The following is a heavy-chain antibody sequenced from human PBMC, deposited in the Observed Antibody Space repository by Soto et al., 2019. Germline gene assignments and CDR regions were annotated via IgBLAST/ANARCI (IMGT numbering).Heavy chain of an antibody. V-gene: IGHV4-59*01. J-gene: IGHJ5*02. D-gene: IGHD3-10*01. CDR2: TYYSGST. CDR3: ASYGSGRYPRFDP. Sequence: QVQLQESGPGLVKPSETLSLTCTVSGGSISSYYWSWIRQPPGQGLEWIGYTYYSGSTNYNPSLNSRVTISVDTSKNQFSLQLSSVTAADTAVYYCASYGSGRYPRFDPWGQGTLVTVSS. CDR1: GGSISSYY.